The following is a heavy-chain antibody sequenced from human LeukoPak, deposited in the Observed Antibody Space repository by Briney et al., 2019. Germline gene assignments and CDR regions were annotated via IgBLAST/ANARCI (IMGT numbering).Heavy chain of an antibody. CDR1: GVTFSRHV. V-gene: IGHV3-30*02. Sequence: GGSLRLSCAASGVTFSRHVMHWVRQAPGKGLEWVAFIPSDGSNNYYADSVKGRFTISRDNSKNTLYLQMNSLRVDDTAVYYCARDKPYSSSPNWFDPWGQGTLVTVSS. CDR3: ARDKPYSSSPNWFDP. CDR2: IPSDGSNN. J-gene: IGHJ5*02. D-gene: IGHD6-13*01.